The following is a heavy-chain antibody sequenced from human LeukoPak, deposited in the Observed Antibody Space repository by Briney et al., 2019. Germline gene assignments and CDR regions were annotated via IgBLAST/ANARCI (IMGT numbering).Heavy chain of an antibody. D-gene: IGHD3-22*01. J-gene: IGHJ3*02. CDR3: ARGSSGYSDPIDVTKDI. Sequence: GESLKISCKGSGYSFTSYWIAWVRQMPGKGLEWMGVIYPGDSDTRYSTSFQGQVTISADKSISTAYLQWSSMKASDTAMYYCARGSSGYSDPIDVTKDIWGQGTMVTVSS. CDR1: GYSFTSYW. CDR2: IYPGDSDT. V-gene: IGHV5-51*01.